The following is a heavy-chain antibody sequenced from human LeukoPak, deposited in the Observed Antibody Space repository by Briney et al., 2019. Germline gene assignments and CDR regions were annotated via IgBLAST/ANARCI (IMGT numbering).Heavy chain of an antibody. D-gene: IGHD3-3*01. J-gene: IGHJ4*02. CDR1: GGTFSSFA. CDR2: IIPIYGIT. V-gene: IGHV1-69*05. Sequence: SVKVSCKASGGTFSSFAISWVRQAPGQGLEWMGRIIPIYGITNYAQKFQGRVTITTDESTSTAYMDLGSLRSEDTAVYFCASPTYYDFWSGYHQFDNWGQGTLVTVSS. CDR3: ASPTYYDFWSGYHQFDN.